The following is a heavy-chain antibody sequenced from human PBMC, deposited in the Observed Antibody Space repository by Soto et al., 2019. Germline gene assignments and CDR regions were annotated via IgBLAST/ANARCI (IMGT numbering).Heavy chain of an antibody. D-gene: IGHD3-22*01. V-gene: IGHV1-18*01. CDR2: ITVYNGNT. Sequence: ASVKVSCKASGYTFTSYSITWVRQAPGQGLEWVGRITVYNGNTDNAQKFQGRVSMTTDTSTSTALMELRSLRSDDTAVYYCARGYYDSSGYYYRYWGQGTLVTVSS. CDR3: ARGYYDSSGYYYRY. J-gene: IGHJ1*01. CDR1: GYTFTSYS.